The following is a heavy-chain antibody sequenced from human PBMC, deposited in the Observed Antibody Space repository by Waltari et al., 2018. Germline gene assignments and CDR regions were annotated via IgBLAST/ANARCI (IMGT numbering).Heavy chain of an antibody. J-gene: IGHJ4*02. CDR1: GYTFTSYD. CDR3: VAFERYSYGYSDY. CDR2: MNPISGNT. V-gene: IGHV1-8*01. D-gene: IGHD5-18*01. Sequence: QVQLVQSGAEVKKPGASVKVSCKASGYTFTSYDINWVRQATGQGLEWMGWMNPISGNTGYAQKFQGRVTMTRNTSISTAYMELSSLISEDTAVYYCVAFERYSYGYSDYWGQGTLVTVSS.